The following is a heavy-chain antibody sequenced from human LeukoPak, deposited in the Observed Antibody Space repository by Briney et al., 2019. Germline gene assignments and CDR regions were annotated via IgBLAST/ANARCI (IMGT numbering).Heavy chain of an antibody. J-gene: IGHJ4*02. D-gene: IGHD4-17*01. CDR3: AREQDYGDFPHYFDY. Sequence: SETLSLTCAVYGGSFSGYYWSWIRQPPGKGLEWIGEINHSGSTNYNPSLKSRVTMSVDTSKNQFSLKLSSVTAADTAVYYCAREQDYGDFPHYFDYWGQGTLVTVSS. CDR2: INHSGST. V-gene: IGHV4-34*01. CDR1: GGSFSGYY.